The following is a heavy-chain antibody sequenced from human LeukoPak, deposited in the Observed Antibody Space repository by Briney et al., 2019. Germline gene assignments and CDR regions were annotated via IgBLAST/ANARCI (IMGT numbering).Heavy chain of an antibody. CDR1: GGSFSGYY. CDR2: INHSGST. Sequence: PSETLSLTCAVYGGSFSGYYWSWIRQPPGKGLGWIGEINHSGSTNYNPSLKSRVTISLDTSKNQFSLKLSSVTAADTAVYYCAGRVGATTIDFWGQGTLVTVSS. CDR3: AGRVGATTIDF. J-gene: IGHJ4*02. D-gene: IGHD1-26*01. V-gene: IGHV4-34*01.